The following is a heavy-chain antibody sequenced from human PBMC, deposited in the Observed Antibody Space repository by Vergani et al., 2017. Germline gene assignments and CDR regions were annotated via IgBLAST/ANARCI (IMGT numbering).Heavy chain of an antibody. Sequence: QVQLQQWGAGLLKPSETLSLTCAVYGGSFSGYYWSWIRQPPGKGLEWIGEINHSGSTNYNPSLKSRVTMSVDTSKNQFSLKLSSVTAADTAVYYCARDSGYSYVRYWGQGTLVTVSS. CDR3: ARDSGYSYVRY. V-gene: IGHV4-34*01. D-gene: IGHD5-18*01. J-gene: IGHJ4*02. CDR2: INHSGST. CDR1: GGSFSGYY.